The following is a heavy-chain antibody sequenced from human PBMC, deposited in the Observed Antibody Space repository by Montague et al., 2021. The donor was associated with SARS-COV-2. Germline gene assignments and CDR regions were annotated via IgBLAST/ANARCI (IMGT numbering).Heavy chain of an antibody. D-gene: IGHD3-10*01. J-gene: IGHJ4*02. CDR1: GFTFSTYA. Sequence: SRRLSCAASGFTFSTYAMSWVRQAPGKGLEWVSVIYGDGRGTYYAESVKGRSTISRDNSKSTLYLQMNSLRADDTAVYYCAKHTVYDLAELLSLLDHWGQGTLVTVSS. CDR2: IYGDGRGT. V-gene: IGHV3-23*03. CDR3: AKHTVYDLAELLSLLDH.